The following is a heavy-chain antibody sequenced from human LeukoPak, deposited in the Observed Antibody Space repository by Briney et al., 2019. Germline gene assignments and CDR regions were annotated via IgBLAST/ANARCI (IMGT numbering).Heavy chain of an antibody. D-gene: IGHD3-10*01. CDR1: GFTVSSNY. CDR3: ARSPRGYGSGSYYNRRDACDI. CDR2: IYSGGST. V-gene: IGHV3-53*01. Sequence: GGSLRLSCAASGFTVSSNYMSWVRQAPGKGLEWVSVIYSGGSTYYADSVKGRFTISRDNSKNTLYLQMNSLRAEDTAVYYCARSPRGYGSGSYYNRRDACDIWGQGTMVTVSS. J-gene: IGHJ3*02.